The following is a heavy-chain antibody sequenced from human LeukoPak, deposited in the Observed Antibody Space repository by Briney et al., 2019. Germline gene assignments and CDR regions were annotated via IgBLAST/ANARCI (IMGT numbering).Heavy chain of an antibody. Sequence: SETLSLTCTVSGGSISSYYWSWIRQPPGKGLEWIGYIYYGGSTNYNPSLKSRVTISVDTSKNQFSLKLSSVTASDTAVYYCARGGSILTGYYPHDAFDIWGQGTMVTVSS. V-gene: IGHV4-59*01. J-gene: IGHJ3*02. CDR1: GGSISSYY. D-gene: IGHD3-9*01. CDR3: ARGGSILTGYYPHDAFDI. CDR2: IYYGGST.